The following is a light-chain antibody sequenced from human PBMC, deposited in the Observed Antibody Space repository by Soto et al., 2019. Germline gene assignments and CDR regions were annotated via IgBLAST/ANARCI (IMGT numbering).Light chain of an antibody. Sequence: TRTRSVSGYPGKSVTISCTGTSSDIGGYNYVSWYQQHPGKAPKLIIFDVSERPSGVPARFSGSKSGNTASLTISGLQADDEADYYCCSYAGSYTYVFGSGNKVPGL. CDR1: SSDIGGYNY. J-gene: IGLJ1*01. V-gene: IGLV2-11*01. CDR2: DVS. CDR3: CSYAGSYTYV.